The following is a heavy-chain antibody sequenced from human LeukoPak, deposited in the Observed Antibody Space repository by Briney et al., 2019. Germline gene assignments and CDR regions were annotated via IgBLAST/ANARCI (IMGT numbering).Heavy chain of an antibody. CDR2: ISYDGSNK. J-gene: IGHJ6*02. Sequence: PGRSLRLSCAASGFTFSSYGMHWVRQAPGKGLEWVAVISYDGSNKYYADSVKGRFTISRDNSKNTLYLQMNSLRAEDTAVFFWAKAAYDILTGFPMDVWGQGTTVTVSS. D-gene: IGHD3-9*01. V-gene: IGHV3-30*18. CDR1: GFTFSSYG. CDR3: AKAAYDILTGFPMDV.